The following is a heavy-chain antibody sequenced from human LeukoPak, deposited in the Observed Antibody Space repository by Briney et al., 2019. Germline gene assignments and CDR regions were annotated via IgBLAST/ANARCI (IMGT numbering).Heavy chain of an antibody. CDR1: GFTFSNYG. Sequence: GGSLRLSCPTSGFTFSNYGMHWVRQAPGKGLEWVALISYDGTDNYYADSVKGRFTISRDNSKNTLYLQMNSLRAEDTAVYYCAKAPLPTNQWLLDYWGQGTLVTVSS. J-gene: IGHJ4*02. V-gene: IGHV3-30*18. CDR3: AKAPLPTNQWLLDY. D-gene: IGHD6-19*01. CDR2: ISYDGTDN.